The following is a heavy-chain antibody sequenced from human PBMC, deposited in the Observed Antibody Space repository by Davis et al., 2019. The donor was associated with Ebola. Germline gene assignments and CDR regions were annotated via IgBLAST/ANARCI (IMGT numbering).Heavy chain of an antibody. CDR3: ARDPAAYIVVVVGATPHFDD. CDR1: GFNFNTYA. V-gene: IGHV3-30*04. Sequence: PGGSLRLSCAASGFNFNTYAMHWVRQPPGKGLEWVAVISYDGKNKFYADSVKGRFTISRDAAQRTLHLQMNSLRAEDTAVYYCARDPAAYIVVVVGATPHFDDWGQGALVTVSS. D-gene: IGHD2-15*01. J-gene: IGHJ4*02. CDR2: ISYDGKNK.